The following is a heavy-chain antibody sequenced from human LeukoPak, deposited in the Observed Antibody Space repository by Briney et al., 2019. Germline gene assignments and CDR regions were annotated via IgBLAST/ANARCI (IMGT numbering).Heavy chain of an antibody. CDR2: INAGNGNT. V-gene: IGHV1-3*01. D-gene: IGHD1-1*01. J-gene: IGHJ4*02. CDR3: ARGGSGNLPYYFDH. CDR1: GYTFTSYA. Sequence: ASVKVSCKASGYTFTSYAIHWVRQAPGQRLEWMGWINAGNGNTKYSQKFQGRVTITRDTSASIAYMEMSSLRSEDTAVYYCARGGSGNLPYYFDHWGQGTLVTVSS.